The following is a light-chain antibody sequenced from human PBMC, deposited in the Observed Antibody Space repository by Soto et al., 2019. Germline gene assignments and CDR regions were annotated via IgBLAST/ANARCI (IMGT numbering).Light chain of an antibody. Sequence: QLVLTQSSSASASLGSSVKLTCTLSSGHSSYIIAWHQQQPGKAPRYLMKLEGSGSYNKGSGVPDRFSGSSSGADRSLTISNLQSEDEADYYCETWDSKGVFGGGTKLTVL. CDR3: ETWDSKGV. V-gene: IGLV4-60*03. J-gene: IGLJ2*01. CDR2: LEGSGSY. CDR1: SGHSSYI.